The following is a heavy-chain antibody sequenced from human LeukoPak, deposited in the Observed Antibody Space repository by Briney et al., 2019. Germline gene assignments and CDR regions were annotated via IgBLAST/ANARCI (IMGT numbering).Heavy chain of an antibody. J-gene: IGHJ4*02. CDR1: GFTFDDYA. CDR3: AKDILGIAAAGNTFDY. D-gene: IGHD6-13*01. V-gene: IGHV3-9*01. Sequence: GGSLRLSCAASGFTFDDYAMHWVRQAPGKGLEWVSGISWNSGSIGYADSVKGRFTISRDNAKNSLYLQMNSLRAEDTALYYCAKDILGIAAAGNTFDYWGQGTLVTVSS. CDR2: ISWNSGSI.